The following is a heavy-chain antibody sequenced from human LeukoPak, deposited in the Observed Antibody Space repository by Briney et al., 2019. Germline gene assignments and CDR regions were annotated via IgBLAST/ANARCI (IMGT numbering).Heavy chain of an antibody. D-gene: IGHD3-22*01. J-gene: IGHJ4*02. CDR3: ARGLYDSSGYAVSD. V-gene: IGHV4-34*01. Sequence: SETLSLTCAVYGGSFSGYYWSWIRQPPGKGLEWIGEINHSGSTNYNPSLKSRVTTSVDTSKNQFSLKLSSVTAADTAVYYCARGLYDSSGYAVSDWGQGTLVTVSS. CDR2: INHSGST. CDR1: GGSFSGYY.